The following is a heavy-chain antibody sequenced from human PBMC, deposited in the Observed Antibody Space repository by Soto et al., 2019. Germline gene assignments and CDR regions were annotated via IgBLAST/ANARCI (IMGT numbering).Heavy chain of an antibody. J-gene: IGHJ5*02. CDR2: ISYDGSNK. D-gene: IGHD3-3*01. CDR3: AKDESYYDFWSGYFSNWFDP. Sequence: GGSLRLSCAASGFTFSSYGMHWVRQAPGKGLEWVAVISYDGSNKYYADSVKGRFTISRDNSKNTLYLQMNSLRAEDTAVYYCAKDESYYDFWSGYFSNWFDPWGQGTLVTVSS. CDR1: GFTFSSYG. V-gene: IGHV3-30*18.